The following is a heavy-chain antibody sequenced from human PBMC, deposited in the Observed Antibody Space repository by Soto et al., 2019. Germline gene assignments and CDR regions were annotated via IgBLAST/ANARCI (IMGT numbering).Heavy chain of an antibody. CDR3: ARPAAGSRQFDP. CDR2: INHSGST. V-gene: IGHV4-34*01. Sequence: QVQLQQWGAGLLKPSETLSLTCAVYGGSFSGYYWSWIRQPPGKGLEWIGEINHSGSTNYNPSLKSRVTISVDTSKNQFSLKLSSVTAADTAVYYCARPAAGSRQFDPWGQGTLVTVSS. D-gene: IGHD6-13*01. J-gene: IGHJ5*02. CDR1: GGSFSGYY.